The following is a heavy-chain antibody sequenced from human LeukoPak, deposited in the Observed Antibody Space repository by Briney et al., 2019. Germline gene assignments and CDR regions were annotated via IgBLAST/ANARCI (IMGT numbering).Heavy chain of an antibody. Sequence: KSGRSLRLSCAASGFTFSSYGMHWVRQAPGKGLEWVAVISFDGRNIYYADSVKGRFTISRDNSKNTLYLQMNSLRAEDTAVYYCAIDRGSGRVRGVIINYWGRGTLVTVSS. V-gene: IGHV3-30*03. CDR1: GFTFSSYG. CDR2: ISFDGRNI. J-gene: IGHJ4*02. D-gene: IGHD3-10*01. CDR3: AIDRGSGRVRGVIINY.